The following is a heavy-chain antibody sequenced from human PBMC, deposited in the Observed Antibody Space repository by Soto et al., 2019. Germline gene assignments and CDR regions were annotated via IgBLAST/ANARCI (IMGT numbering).Heavy chain of an antibody. D-gene: IGHD1-26*01. Sequence: QVQLVESGGGVVQPGRSLRLSCAASGFTFTNYGMHWVRQVPGKGLEWVAVIWYDGSNRFYADSVKGRFTISKDNSQNMLYLQMHSLRPEDTAVYYCTRDPYGGSRYYFDSWGQGTLVTVSS. CDR2: IWYDGSNR. J-gene: IGHJ4*02. CDR1: GFTFTNYG. CDR3: TRDPYGGSRYYFDS. V-gene: IGHV3-33*01.